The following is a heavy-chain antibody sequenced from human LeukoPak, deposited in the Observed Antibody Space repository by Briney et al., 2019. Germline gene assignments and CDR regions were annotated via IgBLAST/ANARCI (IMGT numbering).Heavy chain of an antibody. Sequence: GGSLRLSCAASGFTFSSYAMSWVRQAPGKGLEWVSAISGSGGSTYYADSVKGRFTISRDNSKNTLYLQMNSLRAEDTAVYHCAKHPHIVVVPAPFFYWGQGTLVTVSS. CDR1: GFTFSSYA. CDR3: AKHPHIVVVPAPFFY. V-gene: IGHV3-23*01. D-gene: IGHD2-2*01. CDR2: ISGSGGST. J-gene: IGHJ4*02.